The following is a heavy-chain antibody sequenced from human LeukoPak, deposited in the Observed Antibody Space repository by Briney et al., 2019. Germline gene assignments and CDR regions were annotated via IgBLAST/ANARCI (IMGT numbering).Heavy chain of an antibody. D-gene: IGHD1-26*01. CDR1: GFTFDDYA. CDR3: ARDAGSVGAKNAAFDY. V-gene: IGHV3-9*01. J-gene: IGHJ4*02. CDR2: ISWNSGSI. Sequence: GGSLRLSCAASGFTFDDYAMHWVRQAPGKGLEWVSGISWNSGSIGYADSVKGRFTISRDNAKNSLYLQMNSLRAEDTAVYYCARDAGSVGAKNAAFDYWGQGTLVTVSS.